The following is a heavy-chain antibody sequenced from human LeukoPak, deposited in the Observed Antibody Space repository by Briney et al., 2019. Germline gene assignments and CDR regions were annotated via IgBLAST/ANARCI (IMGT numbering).Heavy chain of an antibody. J-gene: IGHJ4*02. CDR1: GGTFSSYA. Sequence: ASVKVSCKASGGTFSSYAISWVRQAPGQGLEWMGRIIPIFGIANYAQKFQGRVTITADKSTSTAYMELSSLRSEDTAVYYCSRDRTFGGVMTAQHDYWGQGTLVTVSS. CDR3: SRDRTFGGVMTAQHDY. V-gene: IGHV1-69*04. D-gene: IGHD3-16*01. CDR2: IIPIFGIA.